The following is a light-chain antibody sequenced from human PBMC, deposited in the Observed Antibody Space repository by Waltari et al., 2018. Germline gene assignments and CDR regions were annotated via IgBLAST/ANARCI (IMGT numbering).Light chain of an antibody. CDR3: QQYSSTPLT. CDR1: QSVLYSSNNKNY. Sequence: DIVMTQSPDSLAVSLGERATINCKSSQSVLYSSNNKNYLAWYQQKPGQPPKLLIYWASTRESGVPDRFSGSGSGTDFTRTISSLQAEDVAVYYCQQYSSTPLTFGQGTKVEIK. CDR2: WAS. V-gene: IGKV4-1*01. J-gene: IGKJ1*01.